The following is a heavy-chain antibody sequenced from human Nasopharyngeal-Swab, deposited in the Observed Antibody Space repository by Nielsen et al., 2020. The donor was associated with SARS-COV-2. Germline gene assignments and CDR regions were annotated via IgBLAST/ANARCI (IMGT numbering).Heavy chain of an antibody. CDR1: GGSFSGYY. Sequence: SETLSLTCAVYGGSFSGYYWSWIRQPPGKGLEWIGEINHSGSTNYNPSLKSRVTISVDTSKNQFSLKLSSVTAADTAVYYCARARYYDILTGYYYYGMDVWGQRTTVTVSS. CDR2: INHSGST. J-gene: IGHJ6*02. V-gene: IGHV4-34*01. CDR3: ARARYYDILTGYYYYGMDV. D-gene: IGHD3-9*01.